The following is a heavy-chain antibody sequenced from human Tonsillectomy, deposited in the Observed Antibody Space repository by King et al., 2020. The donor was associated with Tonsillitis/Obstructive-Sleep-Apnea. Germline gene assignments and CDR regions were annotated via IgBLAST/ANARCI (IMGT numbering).Heavy chain of an antibody. Sequence: VQLVESGGGVVQPGKSLRLSCTASKFSFSNYAMHWVRQAPGEGLEWVAFISYDGRNKYHADSVKGRFTISRDNSKNTLYLQMNSLRAEDTAVYFCAREFRRYFGYWGQGTLVTVSS. CDR2: ISYDGRNK. V-gene: IGHV3-30*04. CDR1: KFSFSNYA. J-gene: IGHJ4*02. CDR3: AREFRRYFGY. D-gene: IGHD6-6*01.